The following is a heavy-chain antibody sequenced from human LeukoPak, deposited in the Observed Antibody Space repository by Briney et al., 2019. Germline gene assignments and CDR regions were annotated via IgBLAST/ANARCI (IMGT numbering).Heavy chain of an antibody. Sequence: SETLSLTCTVSGGSISSGGYYWSWIRQPPGKGLEWIGYIYHSGSTYYNPSLKSRVTISVDRSKNQFSLKLSSVTAADTAVYYCARDNLTALWFGGQGTLVTVSS. D-gene: IGHD3-10*01. CDR1: GGSISSGGYY. CDR2: IYHSGST. J-gene: IGHJ4*02. CDR3: ARDNLTALWF. V-gene: IGHV4-30-2*01.